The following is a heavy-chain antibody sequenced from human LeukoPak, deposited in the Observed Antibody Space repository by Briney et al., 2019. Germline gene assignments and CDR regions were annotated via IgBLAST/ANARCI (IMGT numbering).Heavy chain of an antibody. D-gene: IGHD6-19*01. CDR2: IYPGDSDT. J-gene: IGHJ4*02. CDR1: GYSFTSYW. CDR3: ARSLAVAGTPYYLDY. V-gene: IGHV5-51*01. Sequence: GESLKISCKGSGYSFTSYWIGWVRQMPGKGLEWMGIIYPGDSDTRNSPSFQGQVTISADKSISTAYLQWSSLKASDTAMYYCARSLAVAGTPYYLDYWGQGTLVTVSS.